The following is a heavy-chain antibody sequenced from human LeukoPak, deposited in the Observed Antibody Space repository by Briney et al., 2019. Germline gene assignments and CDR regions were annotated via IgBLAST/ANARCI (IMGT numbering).Heavy chain of an antibody. CDR3: TRPYYDDSPTD. CDR1: GFTFSDYY. CDR2: ISGGRTI. D-gene: IGHD3-16*01. Sequence: GGSLRLSCVTSGFTFSDYYMGWIRQAPGKGLEWVSYISGGRTIYYADSVKGRFTISRDNANNSLYLQMDSVRAEDTAVYYCTRPYYDDSPTDWGQGTLVTVSS. J-gene: IGHJ4*02. V-gene: IGHV3-11*04.